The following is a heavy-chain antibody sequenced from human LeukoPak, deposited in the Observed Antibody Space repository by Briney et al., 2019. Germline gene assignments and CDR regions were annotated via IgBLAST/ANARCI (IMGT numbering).Heavy chain of an antibody. CDR1: GGSISSYY. J-gene: IGHJ6*02. CDR3: ARDTPSYGMDA. V-gene: IGHV4-59*01. CDR2: IYYSGST. Sequence: SETLSLTCTVSGGSISSYYWSWIRQPPGKGLEWIGYIYYSGSTNYNPSLKSRVTISVDTSKNQFSLKLSSVTAADTAVYYCARDTPSYGMDAWGQGTTVTVSS.